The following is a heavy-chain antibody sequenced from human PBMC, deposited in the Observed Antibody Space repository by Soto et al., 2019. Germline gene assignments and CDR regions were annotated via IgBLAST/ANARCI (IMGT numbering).Heavy chain of an antibody. CDR3: AKEHYETWHDSSGYYYYFDY. Sequence: WGSLRLSCAASGFTFSSHAMSWVRQAPGKGLEWVSAISGSGGSTYYADSVKGRFTISRDNSKNTLYLQMNSLRAEDTAVYYCAKEHYETWHDSSGYYYYFDYWGQGTLVTVSS. V-gene: IGHV3-23*01. CDR2: ISGSGGST. J-gene: IGHJ4*02. D-gene: IGHD3-22*01. CDR1: GFTFSSHA.